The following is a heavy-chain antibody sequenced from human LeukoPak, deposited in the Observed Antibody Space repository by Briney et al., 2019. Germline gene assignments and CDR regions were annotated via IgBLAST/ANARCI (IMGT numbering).Heavy chain of an antibody. V-gene: IGHV1-69*04. CDR3: ARAGLRGYSYGLDDYYYYYGMDV. CDR2: IIPILGIT. Sequence: SVNVSCKTSGGTFSSYAISWVRQAPGQGLEWMGRIIPILGITNYAQKFQGRVTITADKSTSTAYMELSSLRSEDTAVYYCARAGLRGYSYGLDDYYYYYGMDVWGQGTTVTVSS. J-gene: IGHJ6*02. CDR1: GGTFSSYA. D-gene: IGHD5-18*01.